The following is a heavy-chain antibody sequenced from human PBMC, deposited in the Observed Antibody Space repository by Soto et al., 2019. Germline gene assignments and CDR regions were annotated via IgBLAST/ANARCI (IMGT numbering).Heavy chain of an antibody. D-gene: IGHD3-10*01. V-gene: IGHV3-49*03. CDR3: TRASPYGSGSYLSDY. CDR1: GFTFGDYA. J-gene: IGHJ4*02. CDR2: IRSKAYGGTT. Sequence: PGGSLRLSCTASGFTFGDYAMSWFRQAPGKGLEWVGFIRSKAYGGTTEYAASVKGRFTISRDDSKSIAYLQMNSLKTEDTAVYYCTRASPYGSGSYLSDYWGQGTLVTVSS.